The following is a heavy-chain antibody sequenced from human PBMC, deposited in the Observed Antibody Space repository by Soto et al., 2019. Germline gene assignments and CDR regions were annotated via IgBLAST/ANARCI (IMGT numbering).Heavy chain of an antibody. CDR2: INAGNGNT. V-gene: IGHV1-3*01. CDR1: GYTFTSYA. Sequence: ASVKVSCKASGYTFTSYARHWVRQAPGQRLEWMGWINAGNGNTKYSQKFQGRVTITRDKSTSTAYMELSSLRSEDTAVYYCAQSRCSGGSCYRAFYYFDYWGQGTLVTVSS. D-gene: IGHD2-15*01. CDR3: AQSRCSGGSCYRAFYYFDY. J-gene: IGHJ4*02.